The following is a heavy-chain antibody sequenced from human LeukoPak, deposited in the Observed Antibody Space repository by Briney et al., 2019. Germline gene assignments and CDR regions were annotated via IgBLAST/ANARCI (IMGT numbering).Heavy chain of an antibody. CDR3: ARGHRRSNWFDP. D-gene: IGHD3-10*01. J-gene: IGHJ5*02. CDR1: GGSISNYY. V-gene: IGHV4-59*05. Sequence: PSETLSLTCTVSGGSISNYYWSWIQQPPGKGLEWIGSIYYSGSTYYNPSLKSRVTISVDTSKNQFSLKLSSVTAADTAVYYRARGHRRSNWFDPWGQGTLVTVSS. CDR2: IYYSGST.